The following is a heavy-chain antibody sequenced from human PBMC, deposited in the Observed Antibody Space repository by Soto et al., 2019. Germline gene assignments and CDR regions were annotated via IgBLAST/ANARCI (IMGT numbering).Heavy chain of an antibody. J-gene: IGHJ3*02. CDR2: INPDGSST. Sequence: GGSLRLSCAASGFTFSHYWMNWVRQAPGKGLLWVSRINPDGSSTSYADSVKGRFTISRDNAKNTLYLEMNSLRDEDTAVYYCAKDSRAAKGAFDIWGQGTMVTVSS. CDR3: AKDSRAAKGAFDI. V-gene: IGHV3-74*01. CDR1: GFTFSHYW. D-gene: IGHD6-13*01.